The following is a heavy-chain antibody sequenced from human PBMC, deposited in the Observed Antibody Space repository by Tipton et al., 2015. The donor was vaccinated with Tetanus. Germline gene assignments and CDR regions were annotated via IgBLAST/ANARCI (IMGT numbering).Heavy chain of an antibody. D-gene: IGHD3-3*01. J-gene: IGHJ4*02. V-gene: IGHV4-59*01. CDR1: GGSISSYY. Sequence: TLSLTCTVSGGSISSYYWSWIRQPPGKGLEWIGYIYYSGSTNYNPSLKSRLTISVDTSKNQFSLTLNSVTAADTAFYYCARGNNDFPKKGPFDYWGQGTLVTVSA. CDR2: IYYSGST. CDR3: ARGNNDFPKKGPFDY.